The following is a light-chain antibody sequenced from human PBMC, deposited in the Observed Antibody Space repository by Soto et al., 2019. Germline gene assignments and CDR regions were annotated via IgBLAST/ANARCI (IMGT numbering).Light chain of an antibody. CDR1: QTISSW. Sequence: IQKTGTPSSRAGSVGYRVTVTCQASQTISSWLAWYQQKPGKAPKLLIYKASTLKRGVPSRFSGRRSGTGCTLTSNSLQPAVVTLRSCQHYKRYSEAFCQGTKVDIK. V-gene: IGKV1-5*03. J-gene: IGKJ1*01. CDR2: KAS. CDR3: QHYKRYSEA.